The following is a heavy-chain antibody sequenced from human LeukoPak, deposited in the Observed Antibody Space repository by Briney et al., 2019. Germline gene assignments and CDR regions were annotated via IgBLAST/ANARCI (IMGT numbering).Heavy chain of an antibody. D-gene: IGHD6-13*01. Sequence: ASVKVSCKASGYTFTSYAMNWVRQAPGQGLEWMGWINTNTGNPTYAQGFTGRFVFSLDTSVSTAYLQISSLKAEDTAVYYCAREGKRALWGIAAAGTGAFDIWGQGTMVTVSS. CDR2: INTNTGNP. CDR1: GYTFTSYA. J-gene: IGHJ3*02. CDR3: AREGKRALWGIAAAGTGAFDI. V-gene: IGHV7-4-1*02.